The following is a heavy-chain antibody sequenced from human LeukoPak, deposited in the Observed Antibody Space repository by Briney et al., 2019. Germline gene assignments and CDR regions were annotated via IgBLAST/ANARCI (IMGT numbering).Heavy chain of an antibody. D-gene: IGHD5-18*01. V-gene: IGHV3-21*01. J-gene: IGHJ6*02. CDR3: ARAFVDTHYYYGMDV. CDR1: GFTFSSYS. CDR2: ISSSSSYI. Sequence: GGSLRLSCAASGFTFSSYSMNWVRQAPGKGLEWVSSISSSSSYIYYADSVKGRFTISRDNAKNSLYLQMNSLRAEDTAVYYCARAFVDTHYYYGMDVWGQGTTVTVSS.